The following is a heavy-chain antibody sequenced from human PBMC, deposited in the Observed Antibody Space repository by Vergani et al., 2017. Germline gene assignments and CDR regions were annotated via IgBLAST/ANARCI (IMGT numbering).Heavy chain of an antibody. Sequence: QVQLQESGPGLVKPSETLSLTCAVSGYSISSGYYWGWIRQPPGKGLEWIGSIYHSGSTYYNPSLKSRVTISVDTSKNQFSLKLSSVTAADPAVYYCARTTQPDAFDIWGQGTMVTVSS. J-gene: IGHJ3*02. CDR2: IYHSGST. V-gene: IGHV4-38-2*01. CDR3: ARTTQPDAFDI. CDR1: GYSISSGYY. D-gene: IGHD1-1*01.